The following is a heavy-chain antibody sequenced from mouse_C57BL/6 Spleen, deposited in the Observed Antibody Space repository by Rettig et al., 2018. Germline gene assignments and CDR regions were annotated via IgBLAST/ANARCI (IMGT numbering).Heavy chain of an antibody. D-gene: IGHD1-3*01. V-gene: IGHV2-2*01. J-gene: IGHJ4*01. CDR2: IWSGGST. Sequence: WLGVIWSGGSTDYNAAFISRLSISKDNSKSQVFFKMNSLQADDTAIYYCARRAPLYAMDYWGQGTSVTVSS. CDR3: ARRAPLYAMDY.